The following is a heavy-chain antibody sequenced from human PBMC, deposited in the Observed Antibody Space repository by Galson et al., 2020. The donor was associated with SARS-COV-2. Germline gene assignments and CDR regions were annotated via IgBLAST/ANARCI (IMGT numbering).Heavy chain of an antibody. V-gene: IGHV3-9*01. D-gene: IGHD5-12*01. CDR3: AKGADIVDRISGAMDV. CDR2: ISWNSGII. Sequence: QAGGSLRLSCAASGFTFDDYAMHWFRQPPGMGLQWISGISWNSGIIAYADSVKGRFSISRDNAKNLLYLQMNSLRTEDTALYYCAKGADIVDRISGAMDVWGQGTAVTVSS. CDR1: GFTFDDYA. J-gene: IGHJ6*02.